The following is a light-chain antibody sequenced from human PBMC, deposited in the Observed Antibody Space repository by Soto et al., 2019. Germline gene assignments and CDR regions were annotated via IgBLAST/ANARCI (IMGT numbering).Light chain of an antibody. J-gene: IGLJ2*01. CDR1: SSDVGSYNL. Sequence: QSALTHPASVSGSPGQSITISCTGTSSDVGSYNLVSWYQQHPGKAPKLMIYEGSKRPSGVSNRFSGSKSGNTASLTISGLQAEDEADYYCCSYAGSSTFVVFGGGTKLPVL. CDR2: EGS. V-gene: IGLV2-23*03. CDR3: CSYAGSSTFVV.